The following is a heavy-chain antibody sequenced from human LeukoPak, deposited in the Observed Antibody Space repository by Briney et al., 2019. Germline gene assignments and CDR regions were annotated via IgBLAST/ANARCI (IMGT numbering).Heavy chain of an antibody. D-gene: IGHD6-6*01. CDR3: ARDSGIAARPHNWFDP. CDR1: GGTFSSYA. V-gene: IGHV1-69*13. J-gene: IGHJ5*01. Sequence: ASVKVSCKASGGTFSSYAISWVRQAPGQGLEWMGGIIPIFGTANYAQKFQGRVTITADESTSTAYMELSSLRSEDTAVYYCARDSGIAARPHNWFDPWGKGTTVTVSS. CDR2: IIPIFGTA.